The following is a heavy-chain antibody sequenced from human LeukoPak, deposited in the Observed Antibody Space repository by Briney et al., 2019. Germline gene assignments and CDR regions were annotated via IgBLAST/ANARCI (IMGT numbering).Heavy chain of an antibody. Sequence: SVKVSCKASGYTFTSYGISWVRQAPGQGLEWMGGIIPIFGTSNYAQKFQGRVTITADESTSTAYMELSSLRSEDTAVYYCARYYSGWYYFDYWGQGTLVTVSS. CDR1: GYTFTSYG. V-gene: IGHV1-69*13. CDR3: ARYYSGWYYFDY. D-gene: IGHD6-19*01. CDR2: IIPIFGTS. J-gene: IGHJ4*02.